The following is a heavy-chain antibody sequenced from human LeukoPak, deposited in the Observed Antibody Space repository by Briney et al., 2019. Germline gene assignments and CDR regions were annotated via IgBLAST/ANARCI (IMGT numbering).Heavy chain of an antibody. V-gene: IGHV4-61*01. CDR2: IYYSGST. CDR1: GGSISSSSYY. J-gene: IGHJ4*02. CDR3: ARVTPTVTTPSGPNYFDY. Sequence: SETLSLTCTVSGGSISSSSYYWSWIRQPPGKGLEWIGYIYYSGSTNYNPSLKSRVTISVDTSKNQFSLKLSSVIAADTAVYYCARVTPTVTTPSGPNYFDYWGQGTLVTVSS. D-gene: IGHD4-17*01.